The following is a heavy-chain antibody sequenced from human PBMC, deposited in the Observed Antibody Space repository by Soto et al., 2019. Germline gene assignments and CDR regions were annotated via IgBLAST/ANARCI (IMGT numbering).Heavy chain of an antibody. CDR2: ISYDGSNK. Sequence: GGSLRLSCAASGFTFSSYAMHWVRQAPGKGLEWVAVISYDGSNKYYADSVKGRFTISRDNSKNTLYLQMNSLRAEDTAVYYCARAATRYCSGGSCYSYYYYGMDVWGQGTTVTVSS. V-gene: IGHV3-30-3*01. D-gene: IGHD2-15*01. CDR1: GFTFSSYA. J-gene: IGHJ6*02. CDR3: ARAATRYCSGGSCYSYYYYGMDV.